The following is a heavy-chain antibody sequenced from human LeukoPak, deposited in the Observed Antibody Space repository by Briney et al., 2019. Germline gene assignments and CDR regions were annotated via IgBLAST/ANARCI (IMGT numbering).Heavy chain of an antibody. Sequence: PSETLSLTCTVSGGSISSYYWSWIRQPAGKGLEWIGRIYTSGSTNYNPSLKSRVTMSVDTSKNQFSLKLSSVTAADTAVYYCARDVVDIVVVPAANGDAFDIWGQGTMVTVSS. CDR1: GGSISSYY. V-gene: IGHV4-4*07. D-gene: IGHD2-2*01. CDR2: IYTSGST. J-gene: IGHJ3*02. CDR3: ARDVVDIVVVPAANGDAFDI.